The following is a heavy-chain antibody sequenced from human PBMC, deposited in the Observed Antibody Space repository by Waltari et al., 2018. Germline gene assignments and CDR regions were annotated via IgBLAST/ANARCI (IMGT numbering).Heavy chain of an antibody. J-gene: IGHJ6*02. CDR3: AREYSRICFHALDG. CDR2: IQYDGSIK. D-gene: IGHD6-13*01. V-gene: IGHV3-33*05. Sequence: QVHVVESGGGVVQPGGSLRLSCAASGFTLGTYGMHWVRQAPGKGLEWVAVIQYDGSIKNYADSVKGRFTISRENSKNTLYLEMKSLRAEDTAVYYCAREYSRICFHALDGWGQGTAVTGSS. CDR1: GFTLGTYG.